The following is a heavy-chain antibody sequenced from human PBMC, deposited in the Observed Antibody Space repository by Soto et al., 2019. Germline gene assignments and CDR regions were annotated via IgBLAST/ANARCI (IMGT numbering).Heavy chain of an antibody. CDR2: INPSGGST. CDR1: GYTFTDYR. CDR3: ARERGA. Sequence: ASVKVSCKASGYTFTDYRMHWVRQAPGQGLEWMGMINPSGGSTSYAQKFQGRVTMTRDTSTSTVCMELSRLRSEDTAEYYCARERGAWGQGTQVTVSS. V-gene: IGHV1-46*01. J-gene: IGHJ4*02. D-gene: IGHD1-26*01.